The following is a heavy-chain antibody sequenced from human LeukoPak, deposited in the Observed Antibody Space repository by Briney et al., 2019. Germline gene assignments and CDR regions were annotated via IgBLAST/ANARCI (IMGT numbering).Heavy chain of an antibody. Sequence: PGGSLRLSCAASGFTFRSFWMTWVRQAPGKRLEWVANIREDGSEKYYVDSVNGRFTISRDNAKNSLSLQMNSLRAEDMGVYYCARGRGIGAWGQGTTVTVSS. CDR1: GFTFRSFW. CDR3: ARGRGIGA. CDR2: IREDGSEK. J-gene: IGHJ6*02. V-gene: IGHV3-7*01.